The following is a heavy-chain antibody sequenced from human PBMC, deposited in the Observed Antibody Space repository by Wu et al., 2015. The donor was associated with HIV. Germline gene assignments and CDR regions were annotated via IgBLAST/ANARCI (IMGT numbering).Heavy chain of an antibody. J-gene: IGHJ6*02. D-gene: IGHD5-12*01. CDR1: GDGFTSYA. CDR2: INPLFGTT. Sequence: QAQLVQLGAEVKKPGSSVKVTCKASGDGFTSYAVSWVRQAPGQGLEWMGGINPLFGTTKHAERFQDRVTFTTDESKTTAYMELGSLRFEDTGVYYCARNTDSVATSLYSLGVWGQGTTVTVSS. CDR3: ARNTDSVATSLYSLGV. V-gene: IGHV1-69*05.